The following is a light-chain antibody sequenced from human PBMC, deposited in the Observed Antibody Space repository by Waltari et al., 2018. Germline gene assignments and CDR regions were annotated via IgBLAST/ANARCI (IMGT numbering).Light chain of an antibody. CDR3: QQYNNWLMYT. J-gene: IGKJ2*01. Sequence: EIVMTQSPATLSVSPGERATLSCRASQSVSSNLAWYQQKPGQAPRLLSDGASTRATGIPARFSGSGSGTEFTLTISSMQSEDFAVYYCQQYNNWLMYTFGQGTKLEIK. V-gene: IGKV3-15*01. CDR1: QSVSSN. CDR2: GAS.